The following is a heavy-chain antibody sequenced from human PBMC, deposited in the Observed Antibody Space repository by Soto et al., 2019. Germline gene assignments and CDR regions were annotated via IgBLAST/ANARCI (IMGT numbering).Heavy chain of an antibody. D-gene: IGHD3-22*01. CDR2: IYYSGST. Sequence: SETLSLTCTVSGGSISSYYWSWIRQPPGKGLEWIGYIYYSGSTNYNPPLKSRVTISVDTSKNQFSLKLSSVTAADTAVYYCARTAQSYDSSFFDYWGQGTLVTVSS. V-gene: IGHV4-59*01. J-gene: IGHJ4*02. CDR1: GGSISSYY. CDR3: ARTAQSYDSSFFDY.